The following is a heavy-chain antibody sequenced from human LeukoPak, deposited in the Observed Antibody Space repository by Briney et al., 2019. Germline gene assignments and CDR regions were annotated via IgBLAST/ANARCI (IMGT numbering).Heavy chain of an antibody. V-gene: IGHV4-38-2*02. D-gene: IGHD1-26*01. CDR3: ARRPRNSGSDDGPSGLDY. CDR2: INHSGST. J-gene: IGHJ4*02. Sequence: PSETLSLTCTVSGYSISSGYYWGWIRQPPGKGLEWIGEINHSGSTNYNPSFKSRVTLSVDTSKNQFSLKMSSVTAADTAVYYCARRPRNSGSDDGPSGLDYWGQGTQVTVSS. CDR1: GYSISSGYY.